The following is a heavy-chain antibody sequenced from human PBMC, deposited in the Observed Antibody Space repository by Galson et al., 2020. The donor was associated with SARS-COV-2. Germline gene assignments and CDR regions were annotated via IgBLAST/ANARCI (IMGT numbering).Heavy chain of an antibody. J-gene: IGHJ4*02. D-gene: IGHD3-22*01. CDR2: IKQDGSEK. V-gene: IGHV3-7*03. Sequence: GESLKISCAASGFTFSSYWMSWVRQAPGKGLEWVANIKQDGSEKYYVDSVKGRFTISRDNAKNSLYLQMNSLRAEDTAVYYCARDHDSSGYYCYSYFDYWGQGTLVTVSS. CDR1: GFTFSSYW. CDR3: ARDHDSSGYYCYSYFDY.